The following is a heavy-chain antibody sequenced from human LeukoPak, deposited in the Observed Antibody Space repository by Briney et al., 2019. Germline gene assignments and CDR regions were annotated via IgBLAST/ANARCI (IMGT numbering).Heavy chain of an antibody. CDR1: GVSISSSNSY. J-gene: IGHJ4*02. V-gene: IGHV4-39*01. Sequence: SETLSLTCTVSGVSISSSNSYWGWIRQPPGKGLEWIGSIYYTGNTYYNASLKSRVTISIDTSKNQISLRLTSVTATDTAVYYCARQTGSGLFILPGGQGTLVTVSS. D-gene: IGHD3/OR15-3a*01. CDR2: IYYTGNT. CDR3: ARQTGSGLFILP.